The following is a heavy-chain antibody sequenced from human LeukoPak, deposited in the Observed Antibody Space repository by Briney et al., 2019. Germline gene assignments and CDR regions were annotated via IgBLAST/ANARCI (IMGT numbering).Heavy chain of an antibody. V-gene: IGHV3-23*01. CDR2: ISSSGGTT. CDR1: GFTFSSYA. CDR3: AKVPRPYCSGGSCYHFNY. D-gene: IGHD2-15*01. Sequence: GGSLRLSCATSGFTFSSYAMGWVRQAPGKGLEWVSLISSSGGTTYYADSVKGRFTISRDNSKNTVYLQVNSLRAEDTAVYFCAKVPRPYCSGGSCYHFNYWGQGTLVTVSS. J-gene: IGHJ4*02.